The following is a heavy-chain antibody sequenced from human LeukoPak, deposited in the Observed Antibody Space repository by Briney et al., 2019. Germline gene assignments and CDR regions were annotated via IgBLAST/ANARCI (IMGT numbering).Heavy chain of an antibody. CDR3: ARLGSYHDF. D-gene: IGHD1-26*01. CDR2: IHSSGGS. CDR1: GASISNYY. V-gene: IGHV4-4*09. Sequence: PLETLSLTCTVSGASISNYYWSWIRQTPEKGLEWMGHIHSSGGSSYYPSLKSRLTLSIDTSRNQLSLKLPSVTAADTAVYFCARLGSYHDFWGQGALVTVSS. J-gene: IGHJ4*02.